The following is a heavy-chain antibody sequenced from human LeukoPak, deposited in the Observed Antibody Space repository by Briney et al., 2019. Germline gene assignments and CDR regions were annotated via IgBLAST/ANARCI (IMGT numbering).Heavy chain of an antibody. V-gene: IGHV1-2*02. J-gene: IGHJ4*02. CDR1: GYTFTGYY. D-gene: IGHD3-10*01. CDR3: ARASEAKITMVRGVIDY. Sequence: GASVKVSCKASGYTFTGYYMHWVRQAPGRGLEWMGWINPNSGGTNYAQKFQGRVTMTRDTSISTAYMELSRLRSDDTAVYYCARASEAKITMVRGVIDYWGQGTLVTVSS. CDR2: INPNSGGT.